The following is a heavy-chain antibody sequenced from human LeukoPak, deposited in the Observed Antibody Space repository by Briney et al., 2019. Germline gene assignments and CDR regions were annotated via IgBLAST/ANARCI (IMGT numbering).Heavy chain of an antibody. J-gene: IGHJ5*02. V-gene: IGHV3-33*01. CDR3: ARDQYGDYPGHWFDP. CDR1: GFTFSSYG. CDR2: IWYDGSNK. D-gene: IGHD4-17*01. Sequence: PGRSLRLSCAASGFTFSSYGMHWVRQAPGKGLEWVAVIWYDGSNKYYADSVKGRFTISRDNSKNTLYLQMNSLRAEDTAVYYCARDQYGDYPGHWFDPWGQGTLVTVSS.